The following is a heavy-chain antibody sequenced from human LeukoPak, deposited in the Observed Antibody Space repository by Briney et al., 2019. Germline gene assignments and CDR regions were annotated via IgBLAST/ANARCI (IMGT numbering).Heavy chain of an antibody. CDR3: ARQITDQSSGYDSIDY. D-gene: IGHD5-12*01. J-gene: IGHJ4*02. CDR2: IYPGDSDT. V-gene: IGHV5-51*01. Sequence: GESLKISCKGSEYSFTNYWIGWVRQMPGKGLEWMGIIYPGDSDTRYSPSFEGQVTISADKSITTAYLQWSSLKASDTAMYYCARQITDQSSGYDSIDYWGQGTLVTVSS. CDR1: EYSFTNYW.